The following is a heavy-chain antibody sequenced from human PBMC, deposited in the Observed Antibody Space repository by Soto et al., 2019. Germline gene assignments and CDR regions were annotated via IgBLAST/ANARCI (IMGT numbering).Heavy chain of an antibody. CDR3: ARTPLLNYYGSGSDYKGGKYYYYYMDV. CDR1: GYTFTSYY. J-gene: IGHJ6*03. V-gene: IGHV1-46*03. D-gene: IGHD3-10*01. Sequence: GASVKVSFKASGYTFTSYYMHWVRQAPGQGLEWMGIINPSGGSTSYAQKFQGRVTMTRDTSTSTVYMELSSLRSEDTAVYYCARTPLLNYYGSGSDYKGGKYYYYYMDVWGKGTTDTFSS. CDR2: INPSGGST.